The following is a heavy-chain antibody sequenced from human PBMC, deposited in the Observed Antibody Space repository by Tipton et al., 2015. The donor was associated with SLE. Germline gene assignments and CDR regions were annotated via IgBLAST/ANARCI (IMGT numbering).Heavy chain of an antibody. CDR3: AGMSYPREGYFDY. D-gene: IGHD1-26*01. Sequence: TLSLTCTVSGGSISVSSYYWGWIRQPPGKGLEWIGSIYYSGSTYYNPSLKSRVTISVDTSKNQFSLKLSSVTAADTAVYYCAGMSYPREGYFDYWGQGTLVPVSS. V-gene: IGHV4-39*07. J-gene: IGHJ4*02. CDR1: GGSISVSSYY. CDR2: IYYSGST.